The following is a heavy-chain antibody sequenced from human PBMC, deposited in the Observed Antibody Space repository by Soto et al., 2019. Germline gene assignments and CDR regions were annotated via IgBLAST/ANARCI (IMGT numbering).Heavy chain of an antibody. Sequence: QVQLVQSGAEVKKPGSSVKVSCKASGGTFTNYTISWVRQAPGQGLEWMGGIIPMFGTTNHAQKFQGRVTINANKSTTTAHMELSSLRSEDTAVYSCAIGIGLRYFAWPFEYWGQGTLVTVSS. D-gene: IGHD3-9*01. CDR2: IIPMFGTT. V-gene: IGHV1-69*06. CDR3: AIGIGLRYFAWPFEY. CDR1: GGTFTNYT. J-gene: IGHJ4*02.